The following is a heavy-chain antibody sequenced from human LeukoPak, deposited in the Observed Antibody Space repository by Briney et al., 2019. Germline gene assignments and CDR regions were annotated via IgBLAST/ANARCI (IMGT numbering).Heavy chain of an antibody. J-gene: IGHJ6*02. Sequence: SETLSLICAVYGGSFSGYYWSWIRQPPGKGLEWIGEINHSGSTNYNPSLKSRVTISVDTSKNQFSLKLSSVTAADTAVYYCARGPDYDFWSGPSKYYYYGMDVWGQGTTVTVSS. CDR3: ARGPDYDFWSGPSKYYYYGMDV. CDR1: GGSFSGYY. D-gene: IGHD3-3*01. V-gene: IGHV4-34*01. CDR2: INHSGST.